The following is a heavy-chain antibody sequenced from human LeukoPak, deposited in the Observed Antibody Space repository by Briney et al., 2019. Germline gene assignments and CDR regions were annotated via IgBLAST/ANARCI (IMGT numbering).Heavy chain of an antibody. CDR3: ARLVGARDY. D-gene: IGHD1-26*01. V-gene: IGHV4-4*02. CDR2: ISHAGST. Sequence: SETLSLTCTVSGDSISSNNWWNWVRQPPGKGLDWIGEISHAGSTKYNPSLKNRVTISKDDSKNQFSLKLNSVTAADTAVYYCARLVGARDYWGQGTLVTVSS. CDR1: GDSISSNNW. J-gene: IGHJ4*02.